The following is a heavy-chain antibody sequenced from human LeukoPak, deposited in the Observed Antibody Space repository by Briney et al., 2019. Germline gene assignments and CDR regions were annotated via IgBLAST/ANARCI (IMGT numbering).Heavy chain of an antibody. J-gene: IGHJ6*02. D-gene: IGHD3-22*01. CDR1: GFTFSGSA. Sequence: PGGSLRLSCAASGFTFSGSAMHWVRQASGKGLEWVGRIRSKANSYATAYAASVKGRFTISRDDSKNTLYLQMNSLRAEDTAVYYCASLRLTYYYDSSGELRYYGMDVWGQGTTDTVSS. CDR2: IRSKANSYAT. CDR3: ASLRLTYYYDSSGELRYYGMDV. V-gene: IGHV3-73*01.